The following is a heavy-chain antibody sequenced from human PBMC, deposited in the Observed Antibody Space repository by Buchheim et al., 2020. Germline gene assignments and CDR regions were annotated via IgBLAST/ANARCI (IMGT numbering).Heavy chain of an antibody. J-gene: IGHJ4*02. V-gene: IGHV1-2*04. Sequence: QVQLVRSGAEVKKPGASVKVSCKASGYTFTDNYLHWVRQAPGQGLEWMGWINPYSGVTNYAQQFQGWVTMTRDPSITTAFMEVSRLSFDDTAVYYCAREIRYCSSSSCNIGDFDYWGQGTL. CDR3: AREIRYCSSSSCNIGDFDY. CDR2: INPYSGVT. CDR1: GYTFTDNY. D-gene: IGHD2-2*01.